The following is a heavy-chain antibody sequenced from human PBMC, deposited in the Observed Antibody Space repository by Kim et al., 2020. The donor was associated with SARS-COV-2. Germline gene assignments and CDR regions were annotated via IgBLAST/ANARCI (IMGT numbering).Heavy chain of an antibody. Sequence: GGSLRLSCTSSGFNFISYAMTWVRQAPGKGLEWVSAISGSGYTTYYADSVRGRFTISRDNSKNTLYLQLNSLRDEDTAVYYCAKDRDQRAYFYYGLDVWGQGATVSVSS. CDR1: GFNFISYA. CDR2: ISGSGYTT. D-gene: IGHD3-10*01. V-gene: IGHV3-23*01. J-gene: IGHJ6*02. CDR3: AKDRDQRAYFYYGLDV.